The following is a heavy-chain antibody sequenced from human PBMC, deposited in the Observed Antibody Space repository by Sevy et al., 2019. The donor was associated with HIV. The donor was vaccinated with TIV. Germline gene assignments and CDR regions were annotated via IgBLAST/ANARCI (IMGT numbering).Heavy chain of an antibody. D-gene: IGHD2-2*01. CDR3: AKTIDSGGGVVPAANYFYYGLDV. Sequence: GGSLRLSCAASGFTFSAYAMNWVRQAPGKGLEWVSAISGKGRSTHYTDSVEGRFTISRDNSNNTLYLQMNSLRAEDTAVYYCAKTIDSGGGVVPAANYFYYGLDVWGQGTTVTVSS. CDR1: GFTFSAYA. CDR2: ISGKGRST. J-gene: IGHJ6*02. V-gene: IGHV3-23*01.